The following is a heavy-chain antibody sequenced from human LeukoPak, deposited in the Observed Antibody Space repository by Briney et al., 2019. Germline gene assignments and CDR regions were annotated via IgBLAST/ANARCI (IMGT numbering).Heavy chain of an antibody. D-gene: IGHD2/OR15-2a*01. CDR3: ARDLYLSR. Sequence: GGSLRLSCAASGFTVTSNYMSWVRQAPGKGLEWVSVIYSGDKTYYADSVKGRFTISRDNSKNTLYLQMNSLRGEDTAVYYCARDLYLSRWGQGTLVTVSS. CDR2: IYSGDKT. V-gene: IGHV3-53*01. CDR1: GFTVTSNY. J-gene: IGHJ4*02.